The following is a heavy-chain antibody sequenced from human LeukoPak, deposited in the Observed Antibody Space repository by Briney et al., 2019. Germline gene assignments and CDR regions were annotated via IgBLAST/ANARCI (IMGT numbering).Heavy chain of an antibody. Sequence: ASVKVSCKASGYSFTGYYMHWVRQAPGQGLEWMGWINPSSGGTNYGQKFQGRVSMTRDMPIATAYMELNSLRSDDTAMYYCAREYEYASSTWGQGTLVTVSS. V-gene: IGHV1-2*02. J-gene: IGHJ4*02. CDR3: AREYEYASST. D-gene: IGHD6-6*01. CDR2: INPSSGGT. CDR1: GYSFTGYY.